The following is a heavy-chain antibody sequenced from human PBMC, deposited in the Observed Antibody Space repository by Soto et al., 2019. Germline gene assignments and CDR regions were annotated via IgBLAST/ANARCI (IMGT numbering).Heavy chain of an antibody. D-gene: IGHD6-6*01. CDR2: IWYDGSNK. V-gene: IGHV3-33*01. CDR1: GFTFSSYG. J-gene: IGHJ6*02. Sequence: QVQLVESGGGVVQPGRSLRLSCAASGFTFSSYGMHWVRQAPGKGLEWVAVIWYDGSNKYYADSVKGRFTISRDNSKNTLYLQMNSLRAEDTAVYYCARPYSSSHYYYYGMDVWGQGTTVTVSS. CDR3: ARPYSSSHYYYYGMDV.